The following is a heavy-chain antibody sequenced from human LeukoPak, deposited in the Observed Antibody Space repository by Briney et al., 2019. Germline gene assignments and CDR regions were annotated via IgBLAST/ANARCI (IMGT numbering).Heavy chain of an antibody. J-gene: IGHJ4*02. Sequence: GGSLRLSCAASGFTFSTYNMNWVRQAPGKGLEWVSSISSSSSYIYYADSVKGRFTISRDNAKNSLYLQMNSLRAEDTAVYYCAKDLQLERPPSYYFDYWGQGTLVTVSS. D-gene: IGHD1-1*01. CDR3: AKDLQLERPPSYYFDY. CDR1: GFTFSTYN. V-gene: IGHV3-21*01. CDR2: ISSSSSYI.